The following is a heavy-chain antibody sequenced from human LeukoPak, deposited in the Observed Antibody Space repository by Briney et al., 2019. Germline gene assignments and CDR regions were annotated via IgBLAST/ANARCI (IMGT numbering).Heavy chain of an antibody. CDR2: INPSGGST. CDR1: GYTFTSYY. CDR3: ARDGGIAAREYYFDY. V-gene: IGHV1-46*01. D-gene: IGHD6-13*01. Sequence: ASVKVSCKASGYTFTSYYMHWVRQAPGQGLEWMGIINPSGGSTSYAQKFQGRVTMTRDTSTSTVYMELSSLRSEDTAVYYCARDGGIAAREYYFDYWGQGTLVTVSS. J-gene: IGHJ4*02.